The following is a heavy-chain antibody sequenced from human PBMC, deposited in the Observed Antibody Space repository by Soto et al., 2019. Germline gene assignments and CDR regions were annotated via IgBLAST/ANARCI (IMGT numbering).Heavy chain of an antibody. CDR2: INAGNGNT. D-gene: IGHD1-26*01. CDR1: GYTFTSYA. CDR3: ARGGSLYWYFDL. J-gene: IGHJ2*01. Sequence: QVQLVQSGAEVKKPGASVKVSCKASGYTFTSYAMHWVRQAPGQRLEWMGWINAGNGNTKYSQKFQGRVTITRDTSESTAYRELSSLRSEDTAVYYCARGGSLYWYFDLWGRGTLVTVSS. V-gene: IGHV1-3*01.